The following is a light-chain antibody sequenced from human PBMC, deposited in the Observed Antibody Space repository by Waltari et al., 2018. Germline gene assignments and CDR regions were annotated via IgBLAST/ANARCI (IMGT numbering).Light chain of an antibody. CDR3: CSYAGRATWA. CDR1: SSDVGGSDY. J-gene: IGLJ3*02. CDR2: DVS. Sequence: QSALTQPRSVSGSPGHSVTISCTATSSDVGGSDYVPWYRQSPGKTPTLVIYDVSKRPSGVPDRFSGSKSGNTASLTISGLQAEDEADYNCCSYAGRATWAFGGGTKLTVL. V-gene: IGLV2-11*01.